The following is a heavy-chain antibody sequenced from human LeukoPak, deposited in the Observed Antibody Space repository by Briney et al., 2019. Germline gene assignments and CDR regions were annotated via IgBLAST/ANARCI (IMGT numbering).Heavy chain of an antibody. V-gene: IGHV4-39*07. CDR1: GGSISSSSYY. D-gene: IGHD5-18*01. CDR2: IYYSGST. Sequence: SETLSLTCTVSGGSISSSSYYWGWIRQPPGKGLEWIGSIYYSGSTYYNPSLKSRVTISVDTSKNQFSLKLSSVTAADTAVYYCARGQNLQLWLLDWFDPWGQGTLVTVSS. CDR3: ARGQNLQLWLLDWFDP. J-gene: IGHJ5*02.